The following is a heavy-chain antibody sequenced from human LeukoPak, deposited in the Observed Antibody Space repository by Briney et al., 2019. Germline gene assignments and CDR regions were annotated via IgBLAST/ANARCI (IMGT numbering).Heavy chain of an antibody. J-gene: IGHJ4*02. CDR2: ISWDGGST. Sequence: GRSLRLSCAASGFTFDDYTMHWVRQAPGKGLEWVSLISWDGGSTYYADSVKGRFTISRDNSKNSLYLQMNSLRTEDTALYYCAKDKQGHFDYWGQGTLVTVSS. V-gene: IGHV3-43*01. CDR1: GFTFDDYT. CDR3: AKDKQGHFDY. D-gene: IGHD6-19*01.